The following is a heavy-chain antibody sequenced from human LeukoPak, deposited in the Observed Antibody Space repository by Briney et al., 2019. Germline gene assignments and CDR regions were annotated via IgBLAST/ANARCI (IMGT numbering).Heavy chain of an antibody. Sequence: GGSLRLSCAASGFTFSSYAMGWVRQAPGKGLEWVSAISGSGGSTYYADSVKGRFTISRDNSKNTLYLQMNSLRAEDTAVYYCAKDFSFSHSAGWFDPWGQGTLVTVSP. CDR3: AKDFSFSHSAGWFDP. V-gene: IGHV3-23*01. CDR1: GFTFSSYA. J-gene: IGHJ5*02. D-gene: IGHD3-3*02. CDR2: ISGSGGST.